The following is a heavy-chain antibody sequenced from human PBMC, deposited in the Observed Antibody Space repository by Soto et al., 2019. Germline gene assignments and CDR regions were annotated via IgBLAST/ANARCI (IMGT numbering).Heavy chain of an antibody. Sequence: QVQLLQSGTEVKKHGASVKVSCKASGYTFTDYGITWVRQAPGQGLEWMGWISAYNGNTNYAQKLQGRVTMTTDTSASISYRELRSLSADDTAVYYCARDTYGDYPVYCLHCGQGTLVTVSS. D-gene: IGHD4-17*01. CDR2: ISAYNGNT. CDR1: GYTFTDYG. V-gene: IGHV1-18*01. CDR3: ARDTYGDYPVYCLH. J-gene: IGHJ1*01.